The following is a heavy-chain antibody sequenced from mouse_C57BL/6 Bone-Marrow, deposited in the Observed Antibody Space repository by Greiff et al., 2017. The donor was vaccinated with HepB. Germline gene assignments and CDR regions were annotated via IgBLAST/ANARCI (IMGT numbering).Heavy chain of an antibody. V-gene: IGHV1-64*01. CDR1: GYTFTSYW. CDR3: ARPDNEYFDY. Sequence: VQLQQSGAELVKPGASVKLSCTASGYTFTSYWMHWVKQRPGQGLEWIGMIHPNSGSTKYNEKFKSKATMAVDKSSSTAYMQLSSLTSVDSAVYYCARPDNEYFDYWGQGTTLTVSS. CDR2: IHPNSGST. D-gene: IGHD6-1*01. J-gene: IGHJ2*01.